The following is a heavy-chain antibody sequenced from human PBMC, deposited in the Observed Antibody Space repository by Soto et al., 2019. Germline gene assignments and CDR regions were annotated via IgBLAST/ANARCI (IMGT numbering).Heavy chain of an antibody. CDR3: ARGGQDFWSGPFDY. CDR1: GGSISTYY. CDR2: VYYSGST. V-gene: IGHV4-59*12. D-gene: IGHD3-3*01. J-gene: IGHJ4*02. Sequence: PSETLSLTCTVSGGSISTYYWSWIRQPPGKGVEWIGNVYYSGSTNYNPSLKSRVTMSVDTSKQEFSLKLSSVTAADTALYYCARGGQDFWSGPFDYWGRGALVTVSS.